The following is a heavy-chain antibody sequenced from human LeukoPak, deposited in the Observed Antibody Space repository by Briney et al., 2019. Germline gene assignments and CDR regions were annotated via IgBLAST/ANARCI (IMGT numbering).Heavy chain of an antibody. V-gene: IGHV3-21*01. CDR1: GFTFSGYA. D-gene: IGHD5-24*01. CDR2: VSSTGSNT. CDR3: ARGRDGYPYNF. Sequence: GGSLRLSCAASGFTFSGYAMNWVRQAPGKGLEWVSSVSSTGSNTYYADSVKGRFTISRDSAKNPVYLQMYSLRPEDTAMYYCARGRDGYPYNFWGQGTLVTVSS. J-gene: IGHJ4*02.